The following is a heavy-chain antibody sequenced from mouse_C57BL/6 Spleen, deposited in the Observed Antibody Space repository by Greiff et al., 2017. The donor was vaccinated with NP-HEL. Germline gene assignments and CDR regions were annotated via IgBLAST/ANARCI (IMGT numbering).Heavy chain of an antibody. CDR2: IYPGDGDT. CDR1: GYAFSSSW. J-gene: IGHJ1*03. D-gene: IGHD1-1*01. V-gene: IGHV1-82*01. CDR3: ARRYGSSLYFDV. Sequence: QVQLKESGPELVKPGASVKISCKASGYAFSSSWMNWVKQRPGKGLEWIGRIYPGDGDTNYNGKFKGKATLTADKSSSTAYMQLSSLTSEDSAVYFCARRYGSSLYFDVWGTGTTVTVSS.